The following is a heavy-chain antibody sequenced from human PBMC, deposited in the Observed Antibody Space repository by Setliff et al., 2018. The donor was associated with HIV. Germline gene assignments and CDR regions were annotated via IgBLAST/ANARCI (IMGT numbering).Heavy chain of an antibody. CDR2: MYNSGST. J-gene: IGHJ6*03. D-gene: IGHD3-10*01. V-gene: IGHV4-59*11. Sequence: PSETLSXXXTVSGGSITSHYWSWIRQPPGKGLEWIGYMYNSGSTNYNPSLKSRVTIXXDTSKNQFSLNLSSVTAADTAIYYCARIRGSTHYHYFYMDVWGKGTTVTVSS. CDR1: GGSITSHY. CDR3: ARIRGSTHYHYFYMDV.